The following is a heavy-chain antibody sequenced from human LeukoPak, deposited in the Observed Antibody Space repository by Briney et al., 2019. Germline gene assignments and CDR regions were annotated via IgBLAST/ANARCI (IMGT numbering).Heavy chain of an antibody. J-gene: IGHJ3*02. CDR2: IYYSGST. Sequence: SETLSLTCTVSGGSISSYYWSWIRQPPGNGLEWIGYIYYSGSTNYNPSLKSRVTISVDTSKNQFSLKLSSVTAADTAVYYCARDYYDSSGYYYGDAFDIWGQGTMVTVSS. CDR3: ARDYYDSSGYYYGDAFDI. CDR1: GGSISSYY. D-gene: IGHD3-22*01. V-gene: IGHV4-59*01.